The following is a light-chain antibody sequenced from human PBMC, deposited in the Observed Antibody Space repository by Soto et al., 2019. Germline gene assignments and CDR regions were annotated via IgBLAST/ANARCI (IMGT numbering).Light chain of an antibody. V-gene: IGKV3-15*01. CDR1: QSVSSN. CDR2: GAS. J-gene: IGKJ4*01. Sequence: EIVMTQSPATLSVSPGERATLSCRASQSVSSNLAWYQQKSGQTPRLLIYGASTRATDIPARFSGSGSGTEFTLSISSLQSEDFAVYHCQQYDNWPLTFGGGTKVEIK. CDR3: QQYDNWPLT.